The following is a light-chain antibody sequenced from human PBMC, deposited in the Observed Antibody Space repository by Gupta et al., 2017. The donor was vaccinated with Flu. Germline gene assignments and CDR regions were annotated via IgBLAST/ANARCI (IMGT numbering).Light chain of an antibody. CDR3: QQCESYPYP. CDR1: QSISSS. V-gene: IGKV1-5*03. Sequence: DIQMTQSPSTLSASVGDRVTITCRASQSISSSLVWYQQKPGKAPNLLIYKASNLDSGVPSRFRGSGSGTDFTLTISSLQPHDLATYYCQQCESYPYPFGEGTKVEI. J-gene: IGKJ4*01. CDR2: KAS.